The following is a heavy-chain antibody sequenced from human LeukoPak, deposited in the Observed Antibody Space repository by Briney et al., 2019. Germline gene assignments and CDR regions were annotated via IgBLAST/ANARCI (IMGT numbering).Heavy chain of an antibody. V-gene: IGHV1-3*01. J-gene: IGHJ4*02. CDR1: GYTFTSYA. CDR2: INAGNGNT. Sequence: GASVKVSCKASGYTFTSYAMHWVRQAPGQRLKWMGWINAGNGNTKYSQKFQGRVTITRDTSASTAYMELSSLRSEDTAVYYCARGPNPPYYYDSSGYHSHYFDYWGQGTLVTVSS. CDR3: ARGPNPPYYYDSSGYHSHYFDY. D-gene: IGHD3-22*01.